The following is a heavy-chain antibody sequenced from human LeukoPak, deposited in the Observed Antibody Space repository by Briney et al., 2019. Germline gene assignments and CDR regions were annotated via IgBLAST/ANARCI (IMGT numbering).Heavy chain of an antibody. CDR2: ISAYNGNT. CDR1: GYTFTSYG. J-gene: IGHJ6*02. D-gene: IGHD3-9*01. Sequence: ASVKVSCKASGYTFTSYGISWVRQAPGQGLEWMGWISAYNGNTKYAQKLQGRVTMTTDTSTSTAYMELRSLRSDDTAVYYCERDNLHYDILTGYYKEPGYYYYYGMDVWGQGTTVTVSS. CDR3: ERDNLHYDILTGYYKEPGYYYYYGMDV. V-gene: IGHV1-18*01.